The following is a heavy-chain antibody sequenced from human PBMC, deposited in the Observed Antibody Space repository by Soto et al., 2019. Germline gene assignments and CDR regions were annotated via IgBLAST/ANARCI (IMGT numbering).Heavy chain of an antibody. CDR3: ARWTTYYYDSSGTTAGAVFDY. D-gene: IGHD3-22*01. Sequence: ASVKVSCKASGYTFTGYYVHWVRQAPGQGLEWMGWINPNSGGTNYAQKFQGWVTMTGDTSISTAYMELSRLRSDDTAVYYCARWTTYYYDSSGTTAGAVFDYWGQGTLVTVSS. J-gene: IGHJ4*02. CDR1: GYTFTGYY. V-gene: IGHV1-2*04. CDR2: INPNSGGT.